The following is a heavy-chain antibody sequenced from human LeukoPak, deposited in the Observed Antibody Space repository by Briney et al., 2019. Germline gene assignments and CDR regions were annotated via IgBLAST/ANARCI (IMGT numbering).Heavy chain of an antibody. D-gene: IGHD5-18*01. J-gene: IGHJ3*02. V-gene: IGHV3-53*01. CDR2: IYSGGST. CDR1: GLTFSSHW. Sequence: GGSLRLSCAASGLTFSSHWMHWVRQAPGKGLEWVSVIYSGGSTYYADSVKGRFTISRDNSKNTLYLQMNSLRAEDTAVYYCAAEGYSYGSSTDAFDIWGQGTMVTVSS. CDR3: AAEGYSYGSSTDAFDI.